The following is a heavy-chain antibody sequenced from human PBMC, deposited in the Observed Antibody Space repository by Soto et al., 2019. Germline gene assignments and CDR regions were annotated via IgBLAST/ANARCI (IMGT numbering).Heavy chain of an antibody. J-gene: IGHJ4*02. D-gene: IGHD2-21*02. Sequence: QAQLVESGGGVVQPGRSLRLSSAASGFPFSSYAMYWVRQAPGKGLEWVAIISYDGSTYYYADSVKGRFTISRDNSKNTLYLQMNSLRAEDTAVYYCARGCGGDCYSIDYWGQGTLVTVSS. CDR3: ARGCGGDCYSIDY. CDR1: GFPFSSYA. V-gene: IGHV3-30-3*01. CDR2: ISYDGSTY.